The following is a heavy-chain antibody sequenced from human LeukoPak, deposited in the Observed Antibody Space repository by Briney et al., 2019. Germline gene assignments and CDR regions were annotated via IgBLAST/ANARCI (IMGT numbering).Heavy chain of an antibody. CDR2: IYYSGST. J-gene: IGHJ4*02. CDR3: ARDPRKHSSSWSSDY. Sequence: PSETLSLTCTVSGGSISTYYWSWIRQSPGKGLEWIGYIYYSGSTNYNPSLKSRVTISVDTSKNQFSLKLSSVTAADTAVYYCARDPRKHSSSWSSDYWGQGTLVTVSS. D-gene: IGHD6-13*01. CDR1: GGSISTYY. V-gene: IGHV4-59*01.